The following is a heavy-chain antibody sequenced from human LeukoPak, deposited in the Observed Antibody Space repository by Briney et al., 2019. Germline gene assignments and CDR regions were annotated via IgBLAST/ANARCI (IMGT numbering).Heavy chain of an antibody. Sequence: PGRSLRLSCATAGFPFSDFSMSWVRQAPGKGLEWISTTNSGGASTYYAEAVKGRFTISRDNSKNTLYLQMSSLRVEDTAVYYCAKQSYARSLGEGGPGTLVSVSS. V-gene: IGHV3-23*01. J-gene: IGHJ4*02. CDR3: AKQSYARSLGE. CDR2: TNSGGAST. D-gene: IGHD2-8*01. CDR1: GFPFSDFS.